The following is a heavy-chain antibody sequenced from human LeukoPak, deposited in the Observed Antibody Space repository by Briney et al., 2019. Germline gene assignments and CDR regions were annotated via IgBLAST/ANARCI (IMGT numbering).Heavy chain of an antibody. Sequence: PGRSLRLSCAASGFTFSSYGMHWVRQAPGKGLEWVAVISYDGSNKYYADSVKGRFTISRDNSKNTLYLQMNSLRADDTAVYYCASERAYQLQYPSPFDYWGQGTLVTVSS. J-gene: IGHJ4*02. V-gene: IGHV3-30*03. D-gene: IGHD2-2*02. CDR3: ASERAYQLQYPSPFDY. CDR1: GFTFSSYG. CDR2: ISYDGSNK.